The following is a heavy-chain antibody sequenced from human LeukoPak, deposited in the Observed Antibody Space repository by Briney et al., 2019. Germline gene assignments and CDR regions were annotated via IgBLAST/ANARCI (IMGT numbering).Heavy chain of an antibody. CDR3: AKSGGAVFDY. CDR1: GFAFSSYG. Sequence: PGGSLRLSCAASGFAFSSYGMSWVRQAPGKGLEWVSGISGSGGRTYYADSVKGRFTISRDNSKNTLYVQMNSLRAEDTAVYYCAKSGGAVFDYWGQGILVIVSS. V-gene: IGHV3-23*01. D-gene: IGHD6-25*01. J-gene: IGHJ4*02. CDR2: ISGSGGRT.